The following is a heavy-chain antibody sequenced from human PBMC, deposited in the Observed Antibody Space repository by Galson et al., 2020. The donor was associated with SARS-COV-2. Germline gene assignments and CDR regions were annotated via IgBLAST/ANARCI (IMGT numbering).Heavy chain of an antibody. Sequence: GGSLRLSCSASGFIFSDYAMHWVRQAPGKGLEYVSAMSPNGGTSFYADPVNGRFTMSSTNSENMFYLQITAPRLAATALYYCLSYSSTRQNHWGQGTLVTVSS. CDR3: LSYSSTRQNH. CDR2: MSPNGGTS. CDR1: GFIFSDYA. D-gene: IGHD2-2*01. V-gene: IGHV3-64D*06. J-gene: IGHJ5*02.